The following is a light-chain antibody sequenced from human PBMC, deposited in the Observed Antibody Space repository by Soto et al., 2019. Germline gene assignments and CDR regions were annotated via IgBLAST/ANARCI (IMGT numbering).Light chain of an antibody. CDR3: SSYISTSRYV. CDR2: EVT. V-gene: IGLV2-18*02. CDR1: SSDIGKYDR. Sequence: QSVLTQPPSVSGSPGQSVTIFCTGTSSDIGKYDRVSWYQLPPGKAPKLIIYEVTNRPSGVPARFSGSKSGNTASLTISGLQAEDEADYYCSSYISTSRYVFGAGTKVTVL. J-gene: IGLJ1*01.